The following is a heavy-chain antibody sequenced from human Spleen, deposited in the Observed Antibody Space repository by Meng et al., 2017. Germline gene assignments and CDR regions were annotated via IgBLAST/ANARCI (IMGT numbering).Heavy chain of an antibody. CDR3: ARKTVAGSGNFDY. Sequence: GESLKISCAASGFTFSDNAMSWVRQAPGKGLEWVSGISGSGGTTHYADSVKGRFTISRDNSKNTLYLQMNSLRAEDTAVYYCARKTVAGSGNFDYWGQGTLVTVSS. CDR1: GFTFSDNA. D-gene: IGHD6-19*01. J-gene: IGHJ4*02. CDR2: ISGSGGTT. V-gene: IGHV3-23*01.